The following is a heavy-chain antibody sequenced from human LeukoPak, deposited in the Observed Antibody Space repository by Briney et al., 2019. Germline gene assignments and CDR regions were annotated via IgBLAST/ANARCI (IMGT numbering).Heavy chain of an antibody. CDR3: VRASPYYGSGSYWFDP. V-gene: IGHV1-2*02. CDR1: GYTFTGYY. CDR2: INPNSGGT. J-gene: IGHJ5*02. Sequence: ASVKVSCKASGYTFTGYYMHWVRQAPGQGLEWMGWINPNSGGTNYAQKFQGRVTMTRDKSIRTAYMELSRLTSDDTAVYYCVRASPYYGSGSYWFDPWGQGTLVTVSS. D-gene: IGHD3-10*01.